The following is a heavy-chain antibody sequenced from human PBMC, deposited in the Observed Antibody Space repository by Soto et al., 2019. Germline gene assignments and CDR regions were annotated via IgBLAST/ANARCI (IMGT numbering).Heavy chain of an antibody. CDR2: VYYAGST. V-gene: IGHV4-39*02. D-gene: IGHD4-17*01. CDR1: GGSISTDSHY. J-gene: IGHJ4*02. CDR3: ARRTNYGNYPFDS. Sequence: SETLSLTCTVSGGSISTDSHYWGWIRQPPGKGLEWIGSVYYAGSTYKNPSLHSRVTISVDTSKNHFSLKLNSVTAADTAVYSWARRTNYGNYPFDSGGQETLVPF.